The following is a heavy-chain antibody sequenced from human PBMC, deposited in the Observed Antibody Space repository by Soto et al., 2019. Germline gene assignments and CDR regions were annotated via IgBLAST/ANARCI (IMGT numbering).Heavy chain of an antibody. CDR1: GYFFASYS. J-gene: IGHJ4*02. V-gene: IGHV1-8*02. CDR2: INPSGGNT. D-gene: IGHD2-15*01. CDR3: ARGYCSGGSCYPIDY. Sequence: GASVKVSCKASGYFFASYSMHWVRQAPGQGLEWMGRINPSGGNTGYAEKFQGRVTMTRNTSISTAYMELSSLRSEDTAVYYCARGYCSGGSCYPIDYWGQGTLVTVSS.